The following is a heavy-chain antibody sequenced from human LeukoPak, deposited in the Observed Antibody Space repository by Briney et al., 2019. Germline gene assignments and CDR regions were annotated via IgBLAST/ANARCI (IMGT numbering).Heavy chain of an antibody. J-gene: IGHJ4*02. CDR1: GYTFTGYY. CDR2: ISAYNGDT. Sequence: GASVKVSCKASGYTFTGYYIHWVRQAPGQGLEWMGWISAYNGDTNYAQKLQGRVTMTTDTSTSTAYMGLRSLRSDDTAVYYCARATSTDFWSDNYYFDYWGQGTLVTVSS. V-gene: IGHV1-18*04. D-gene: IGHD3-3*01. CDR3: ARATSTDFWSDNYYFDY.